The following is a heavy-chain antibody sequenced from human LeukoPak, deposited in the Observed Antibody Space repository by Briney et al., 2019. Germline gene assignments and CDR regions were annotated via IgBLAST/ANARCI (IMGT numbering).Heavy chain of an antibody. CDR3: TRSYCSGGSCSRNSFDY. D-gene: IGHD2-15*01. J-gene: IGHJ4*02. V-gene: IGHV1-46*01. CDR1: GYTFTSYY. CDR2: INPSGGST. Sequence: ASVKVSCKASGYTFTSYYMHWVRQAPGQGLEWVGLINPSGGSTTYAQKFQGRVTMTSDMSTSTVYMELGSLRSEDTAVYYCTRSYCSGGSCSRNSFDYWGQGTLVTVSS.